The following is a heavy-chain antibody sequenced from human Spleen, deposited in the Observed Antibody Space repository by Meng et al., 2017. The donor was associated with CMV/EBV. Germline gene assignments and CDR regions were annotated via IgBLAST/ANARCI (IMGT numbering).Heavy chain of an antibody. CDR1: GFTFSSYS. CDR2: IISSSTTK. D-gene: IGHD3-3*01. J-gene: IGHJ4*02. CDR3: AREEGDF. V-gene: IGHV3-48*04. Sequence: GESLKISCAASGFTFSSYSMNWVRQAPGKGLEWISYIISSSTTKYYADSVKGRFTISRDNTRNSLYLQMNSLRVDDTAVYYCAREEGDFWGQGTLVTVS.